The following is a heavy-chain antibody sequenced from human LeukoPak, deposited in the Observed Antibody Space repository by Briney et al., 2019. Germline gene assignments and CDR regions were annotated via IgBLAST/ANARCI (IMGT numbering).Heavy chain of an antibody. J-gene: IGHJ4*02. V-gene: IGHV1-18*01. Sequence: GASVKVSCKASGYTFTSYGISWVRQAPGQGLEWMGWISAYNGNTNYAQKLQGRVTMTTDTSTSTAYMELRSLRSDDTAVYYCARDSPFYGSGSAITPLIDHWGQGTLVTVSS. CDR2: ISAYNGNT. CDR1: GYTFTSYG. D-gene: IGHD3-10*01. CDR3: ARDSPFYGSGSAITPLIDH.